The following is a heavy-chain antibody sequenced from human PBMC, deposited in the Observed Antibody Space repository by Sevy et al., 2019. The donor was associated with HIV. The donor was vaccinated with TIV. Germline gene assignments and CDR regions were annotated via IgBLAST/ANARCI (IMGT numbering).Heavy chain of an antibody. CDR2: IRSKIKNYAT. CDR3: TRHIRVASSGYDYLNWFDP. Sequence: GGSLRLSCAASGFSFSGSAMHGVRQPSGKGLEWVGRIRSKIKNYATGYAASVKGRFTISREDSKNMAYLQMKSLKTEDTAVYYCTRHIRVASSGYDYLNWFDPWGQGTLVTVSS. V-gene: IGHV3-73*01. D-gene: IGHD5-12*01. CDR1: GFSFSGSA. J-gene: IGHJ5*02.